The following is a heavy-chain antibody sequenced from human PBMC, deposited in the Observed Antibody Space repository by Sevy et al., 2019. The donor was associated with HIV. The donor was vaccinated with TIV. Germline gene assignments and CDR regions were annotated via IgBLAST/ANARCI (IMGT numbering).Heavy chain of an antibody. J-gene: IGHJ4*02. CDR1: GYTFTSYG. Sequence: ASVKVSCKASGYTFTSYGISWVRQAPGQGLEWMGWISAYNGNTNYAQKLQGRVTMTTDTSTSTAYMELRSLRSDDTAVYYWGGDPVGYSRSWYGGGYWGQGTLVTVSS. CDR3: GGDPVGYSRSWYGGGY. CDR2: ISAYNGNT. V-gene: IGHV1-18*01. D-gene: IGHD6-13*01.